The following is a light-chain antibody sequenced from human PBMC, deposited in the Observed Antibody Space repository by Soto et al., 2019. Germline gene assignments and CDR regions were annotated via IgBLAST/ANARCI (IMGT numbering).Light chain of an antibody. V-gene: IGLV1-47*01. J-gene: IGLJ1*01. CDR2: MNN. CDR3: ATWDDSLNGFYV. CDR1: TSNIGSNN. Sequence: QSVLTQPPSASGTPGQGVTISCSGSTSNIGSNNVSWYQQLPGTAPKLLIYMNNQRPSGVPDRFSGSTSVTSASLALSGLRSDDEAGYFCATWDDSLNGFYVFGTGTKV.